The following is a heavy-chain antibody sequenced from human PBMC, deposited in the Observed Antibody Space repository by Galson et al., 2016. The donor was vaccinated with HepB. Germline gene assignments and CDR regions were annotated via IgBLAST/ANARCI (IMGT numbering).Heavy chain of an antibody. J-gene: IGHJ4*02. CDR2: FFNSGST. V-gene: IGHV4-31*03. Sequence: TLSLTCTVSGGSIRSGGYYWSWIRQHPGKGLEWIGYFFNSGSTYYNPSLKSRVTISADRSKNQFSLMLNSVTAADTAVYYCGRTTATALDRTIDHWGQGTLVTVSS. CDR3: GRTTATALDRTIDH. CDR1: GGSIRSGGYY. D-gene: IGHD5-18*01.